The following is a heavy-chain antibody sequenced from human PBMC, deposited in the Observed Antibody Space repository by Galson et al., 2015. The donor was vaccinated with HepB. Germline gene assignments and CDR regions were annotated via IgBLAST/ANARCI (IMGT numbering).Heavy chain of an antibody. CDR2: IGTAGDP. Sequence: SLRLSCATSGFTFNNYDMHWVRQTTGKGLEWVSAIGTAGDPYYSGSVQGRFTISRENAKNSLYLQMNSLRAGDTAVYYCARGKLDRYNYDYTLADAFDMWGQGTMVTVSS. CDR3: ARGKLDRYNYDYTLADAFDM. D-gene: IGHD3-16*01. CDR1: GFTFNNYD. V-gene: IGHV3-13*05. J-gene: IGHJ3*02.